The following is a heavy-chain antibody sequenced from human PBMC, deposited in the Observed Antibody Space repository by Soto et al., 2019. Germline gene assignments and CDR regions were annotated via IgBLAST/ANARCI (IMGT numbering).Heavy chain of an antibody. CDR2: IGGSSSTI. V-gene: IGHV3-48*01. J-gene: IGHJ4*02. CDR1: GFSLTNYV. Sequence: GGSLRLSCAASGFSLTNYVMNWVRQAPGKGLEWISSIGGSSSTIFHADSVKGRFTISRDSAKNSLYLQMNSLRADDTAIYYCARDDYPYYDDSSGYHFDYWGQGALVTVSS. D-gene: IGHD3-22*01. CDR3: ARDDYPYYDDSSGYHFDY.